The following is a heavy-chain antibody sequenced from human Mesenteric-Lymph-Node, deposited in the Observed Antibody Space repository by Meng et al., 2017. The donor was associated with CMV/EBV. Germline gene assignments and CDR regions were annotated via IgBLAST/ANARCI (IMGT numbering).Heavy chain of an antibody. CDR3: ARVEYSSSMNFDY. CDR1: GGTFSSYA. J-gene: IGHJ4*02. CDR2: INPNNGGT. V-gene: IGHV1-2*02. Sequence: ASVQVSCKASGGTFSSYAISWVRQAPGQGLEWMGWINPNNGGTNYAQKFQGRVTMTRDTSISTAYMELSSLRSDDTAVYYCARVEYSSSMNFDYWGQGTLVTVSS. D-gene: IGHD6-6*01.